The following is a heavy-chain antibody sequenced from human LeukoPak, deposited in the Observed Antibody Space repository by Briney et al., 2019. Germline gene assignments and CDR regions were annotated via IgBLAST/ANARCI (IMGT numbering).Heavy chain of an antibody. CDR2: IYYSGST. J-gene: IGHJ4*02. D-gene: IGHD6-19*01. CDR3: AREDSSGWLDY. V-gene: IGHV4-59*01. CDR1: GGSISSYY. Sequence: SETLSLTCTVSGGSISSYYWSWIRQPPGKGLEWIGYIYYSGSTNYNPYIQSRVTISVDTSKNQFSLKLSSVTAADTAVYYCAREDSSGWLDYWRRASMVTVSS.